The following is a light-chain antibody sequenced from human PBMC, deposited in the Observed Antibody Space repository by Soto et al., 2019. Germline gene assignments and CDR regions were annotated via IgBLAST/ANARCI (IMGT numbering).Light chain of an antibody. J-gene: IGLJ2*01. Sequence: QSALTQPPSASGTPGQRVTISCSGSKSNIGSNEVYWYQQLPGTATKFLIYADSQRPSGVPDRFSASKSGTSASLTISGLRSEDEAEYYCAVWDDSVFGKIFGGGTKLTVL. CDR2: ADS. CDR1: KSNIGSNE. V-gene: IGLV1-47*02. CDR3: AVWDDSVFGKI.